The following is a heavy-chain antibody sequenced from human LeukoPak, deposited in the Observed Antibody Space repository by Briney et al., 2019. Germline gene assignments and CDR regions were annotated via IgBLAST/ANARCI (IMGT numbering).Heavy chain of an antibody. CDR3: AREGTSGTHLNWFDP. D-gene: IGHD1-1*01. CDR2: IYYSGST. Sequence: SETLSLTCTVSGGSISSSIYYWGWIRQPPGKGLEWIGNIYYSGSTYYNPSLKSRVTISVDTSKNQFSLKLSSVTAADTAVYYCAREGTSGTHLNWFDPWGQGTLVTVSS. V-gene: IGHV4-39*07. J-gene: IGHJ5*02. CDR1: GGSISSSIYY.